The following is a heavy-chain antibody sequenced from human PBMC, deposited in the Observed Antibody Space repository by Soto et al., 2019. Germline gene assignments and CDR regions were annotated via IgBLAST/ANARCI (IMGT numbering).Heavy chain of an antibody. Sequence: ASVKVSCKASGYTFSSYGITWVRQAPGQGLEWMGWISADNGNTKYAQKLQGRLTMTTDTSTRTAYMELRRLRSDDTAVYYCARDAHRFLEWLLLDYWGQGTLVTVSS. CDR1: GYTFSSYG. D-gene: IGHD3-3*01. V-gene: IGHV1-18*01. CDR3: ARDAHRFLEWLLLDY. CDR2: ISADNGNT. J-gene: IGHJ4*02.